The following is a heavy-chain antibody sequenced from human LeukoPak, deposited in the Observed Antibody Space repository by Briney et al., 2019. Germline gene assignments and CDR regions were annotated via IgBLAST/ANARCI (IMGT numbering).Heavy chain of an antibody. V-gene: IGHV3-53*01. CDR3: ARDRGGPGYYYDSSGSDY. CDR1: GFTVSSNY. J-gene: IGHJ4*02. Sequence: PGGSLRLSCAASGFTVSSNYMSWVRQAPGKGLEWVSVIYSGGSTYYADSVKGRFTISRDNSKNTLYLQMNSLRADDTAVYYCARDRGGPGYYYDSSGSDYWGQGTLVTVSS. D-gene: IGHD3-22*01. CDR2: IYSGGST.